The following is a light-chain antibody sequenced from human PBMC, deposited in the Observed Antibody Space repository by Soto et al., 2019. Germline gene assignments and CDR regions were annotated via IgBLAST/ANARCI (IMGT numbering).Light chain of an antibody. CDR2: GAS. Sequence: EIVMPHSPATLSVSPGERATLSCRAGQMFGPNLAWYQQKPGQAPRLLIYGASTRAAGISPRFSGGGSGTEFTLTISSLQSEDFGVYYCQQYTYWPRTFGQGTKVGIK. V-gene: IGKV3-15*01. J-gene: IGKJ1*01. CDR3: QQYTYWPRT. CDR1: QMFGPN.